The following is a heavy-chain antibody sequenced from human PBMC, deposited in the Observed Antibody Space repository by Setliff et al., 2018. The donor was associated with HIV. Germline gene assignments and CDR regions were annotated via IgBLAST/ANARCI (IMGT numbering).Heavy chain of an antibody. CDR3: AKSLKLYCSGGNGYRP. CDR2: INSDGRST. J-gene: IGHJ5*02. V-gene: IGHV3-74*01. CDR1: GFTFSSYW. D-gene: IGHD2-15*01. Sequence: GGSLRLSCAASGFTFSSYWMHWVRQAPGKGLVWVSRINSDGRSTSSADSVKGRFTISRDNGKNTLYLQMNSLRAEDTAVYYCAKSLKLYCSGGNGYRPWGQGTLVTVSS.